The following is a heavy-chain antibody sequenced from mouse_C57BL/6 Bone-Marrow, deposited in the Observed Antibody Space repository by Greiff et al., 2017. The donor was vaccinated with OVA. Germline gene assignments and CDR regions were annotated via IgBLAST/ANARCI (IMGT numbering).Heavy chain of an antibody. CDR1: GYTFTDYE. J-gene: IGHJ4*01. Sequence: VQLQQSGAELVRPGASVTLSCKASGYTFTDYEMHWVKQTPVQGLEWIGAIDTETGGTASNQKFKGKALLTADKSSSKAYMELRILTSEDSAVYYCTRGYSNYYAMDYWGQGTSVTVSS. D-gene: IGHD2-5*01. CDR2: IDTETGGT. CDR3: TRGYSNYYAMDY. V-gene: IGHV1-15*01.